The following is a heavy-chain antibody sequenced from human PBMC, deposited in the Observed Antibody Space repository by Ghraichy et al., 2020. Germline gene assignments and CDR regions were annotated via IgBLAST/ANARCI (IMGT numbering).Heavy chain of an antibody. V-gene: IGHV4-30-4*01. D-gene: IGHD3-3*01. CDR2: IYYSGST. J-gene: IGHJ4*02. CDR3: ARLVPYYDFWSGYYTFDY. CDR1: GGSISSGDYY. Sequence: SETLSLTCTVSGGSISSGDYYWSWIRQPPGKGLEWIGYIYYSGSTYYNPSLKSRVTISVDTSKNQFSLKLSSVTAADTAVYYCARLVPYYDFWSGYYTFDYWGQGTLVTVSS.